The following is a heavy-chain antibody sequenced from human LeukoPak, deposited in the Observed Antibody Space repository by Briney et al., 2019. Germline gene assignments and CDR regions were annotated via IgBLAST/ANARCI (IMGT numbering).Heavy chain of an antibody. CDR1: GGTFSSYA. D-gene: IGHD3-9*01. Sequence: SVKVSCKASGGTFSSYAISWVRQAPGQGLEWMGGIIPIFGTANYAQKFQGRVTITADESTSTAYMELSSLRSEDTAVYYCARVRYYDILTGYYNAGSWFDPWGQGTLVTVSS. CDR3: ARVRYYDILTGYYNAGSWFDP. CDR2: IIPIFGTA. J-gene: IGHJ5*02. V-gene: IGHV1-69*01.